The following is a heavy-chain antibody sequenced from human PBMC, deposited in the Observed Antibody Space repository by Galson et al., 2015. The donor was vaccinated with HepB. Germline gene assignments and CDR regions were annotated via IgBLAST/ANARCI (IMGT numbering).Heavy chain of an antibody. D-gene: IGHD5-18*01. Sequence: LRLSCAASGFTFRSNWMHWVRQTPGKGLLWLSRINSDGSSTRYADSVKGRFTISRDNAKNTVYLQMNSLRAEDTAVYYCARAGYLAGFDPWGQGTLVTVSP. V-gene: IGHV3-74*01. CDR1: GFTFRSNW. J-gene: IGHJ5*02. CDR2: INSDGSST. CDR3: ARAGYLAGFDP.